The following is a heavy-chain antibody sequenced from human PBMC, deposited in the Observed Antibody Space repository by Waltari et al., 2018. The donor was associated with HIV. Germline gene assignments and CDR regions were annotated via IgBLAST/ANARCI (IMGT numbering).Heavy chain of an antibody. CDR3: ARGGDGYNLAHAFDI. J-gene: IGHJ3*02. CDR1: GGSVSSKPYY. Sequence: QVQLQESGPGLVKPSETLSLTCPVSGGSVSSKPYYWSWIRQPPGKGLEWIGYIYHSASTNYNPSLKSRVTISVDTSKIQFSLRLTSVTAADTAVYYCARGGDGYNLAHAFDIWGQGTMVTVSS. V-gene: IGHV4-61*01. D-gene: IGHD5-12*01. CDR2: IYHSAST.